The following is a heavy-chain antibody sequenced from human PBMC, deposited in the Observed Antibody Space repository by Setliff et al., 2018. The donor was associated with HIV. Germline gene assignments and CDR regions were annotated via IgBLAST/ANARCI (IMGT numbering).Heavy chain of an antibody. D-gene: IGHD5-18*01. CDR1: GGSISGGSYY. Sequence: SETLSLTCTVSGGSISGGSYYWSWIRQPAGKGPEWIGHIYTSGSTNYNPSLKSRVTISVGTSKNQFSLKLSSVTAADTAVYYCAREGRYSYGNPNYMDVWGKGTTVTVSS. V-gene: IGHV4-61*09. CDR2: IYTSGST. CDR3: AREGRYSYGNPNYMDV. J-gene: IGHJ6*03.